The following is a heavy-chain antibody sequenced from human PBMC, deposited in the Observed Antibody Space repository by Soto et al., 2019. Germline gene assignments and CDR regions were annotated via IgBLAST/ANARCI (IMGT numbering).Heavy chain of an antibody. CDR2: IYYSGST. CDR3: ARTTYYYDSSGYYYTYYFDY. CDR1: GGSVSSGSYY. D-gene: IGHD3-22*01. J-gene: IGHJ4*02. Sequence: SETLSLTCTVSGGSVSSGSYYWSWIRQPPGKGLEWIGYIYYSGSTNYNPSLKSRVTISVDTSKNQFSLKLSSVTAADTAVYYCARTTYYYDSSGYYYTYYFDYWGQGTLVTVSS. V-gene: IGHV4-61*01.